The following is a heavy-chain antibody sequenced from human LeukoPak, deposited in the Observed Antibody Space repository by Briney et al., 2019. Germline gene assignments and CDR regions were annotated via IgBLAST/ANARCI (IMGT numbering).Heavy chain of an antibody. CDR1: GFTFDDYT. D-gene: IGHD3-22*01. CDR3: AKDSYDSSGYGNYFDY. CDR2: ISWDGGST. J-gene: IGHJ4*02. V-gene: IGHV3-43*01. Sequence: GGSLRLSCAASGFTFDDYTMHWVRHAPGKGLEWVSLISWDGGSTYYADSVKGRFTISRDNSKNSLYLQMNSLRTEDTALYYCAKDSYDSSGYGNYFDYWGQGTLVTVSS.